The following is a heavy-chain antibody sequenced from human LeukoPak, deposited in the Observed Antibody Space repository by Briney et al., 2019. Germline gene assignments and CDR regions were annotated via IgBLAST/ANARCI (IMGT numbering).Heavy chain of an antibody. D-gene: IGHD1-26*01. Sequence: SETLSLTCTVSGGSISSYYWSWIRQPAGKGLGWIGRIYTSGSTNYNPSLKSRVTMSVDTSKNQFSLKLSSVTAADTAVYYCAREGYSGSYYGYWGQGTLVTVSS. CDR3: AREGYSGSYYGY. J-gene: IGHJ4*02. CDR1: GGSISSYY. CDR2: IYTSGST. V-gene: IGHV4-4*07.